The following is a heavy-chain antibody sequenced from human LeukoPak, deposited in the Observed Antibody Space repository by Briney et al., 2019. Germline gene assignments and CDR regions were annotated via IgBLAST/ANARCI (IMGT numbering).Heavy chain of an antibody. CDR2: FYSGGHT. V-gene: IGHV3-53*01. D-gene: IGHD2-2*02. J-gene: IGHJ4*02. CDR3: ARDQLVGYCTSTNSYTGFYY. Sequence: GGSLRLSCVHSGFSVSSNYLSWVRQAPGRGLEWVSVFYSGGHTYYADSVRGRFTVSRDNYNNTLYLQMNSLRADDTAVYYCARDQLVGYCTSTNSYTGFYYWGRGTLVTVSS. CDR1: GFSVSSNY.